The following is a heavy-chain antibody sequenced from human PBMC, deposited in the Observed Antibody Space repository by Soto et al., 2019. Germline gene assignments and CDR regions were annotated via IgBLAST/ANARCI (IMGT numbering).Heavy chain of an antibody. CDR2: IIPILGIA. CDR1: GGTFSSYT. D-gene: IGHD2-15*01. CDR3: ARGSGGSFLVEGY. J-gene: IGHJ4*02. V-gene: IGHV1-69*02. Sequence: QVQLVQSGAEVKKPGSSVKVSCKASGGTFSSYTISWVRQAPGQGLEWMGRIIPILGIANYAQKFQGRVTITADKSTSTAYMELSSLRSEDTAVYYCARGSGGSFLVEGYWGQGTLVTVSS.